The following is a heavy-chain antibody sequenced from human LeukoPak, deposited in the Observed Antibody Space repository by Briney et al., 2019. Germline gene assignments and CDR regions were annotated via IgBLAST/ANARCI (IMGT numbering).Heavy chain of an antibody. D-gene: IGHD3-10*01. CDR1: GFTFNNYG. J-gene: IGHJ4*02. V-gene: IGHV3-30*02. Sequence: GGSLRLSCAASGFTFNNYGMHWVRQAPGKGLEWVAFIRYDGSNKYYGDSVKGRFTISRDNSKNTLCLQMNSLRAEGTAVYYCASARGMASDSIDFWGQGTLVTVSS. CDR3: ASARGMASDSIDF. CDR2: IRYDGSNK.